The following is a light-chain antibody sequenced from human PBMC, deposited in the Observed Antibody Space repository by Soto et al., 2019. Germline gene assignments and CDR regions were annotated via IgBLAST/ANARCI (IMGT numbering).Light chain of an antibody. CDR1: SSDVDSYNR. Sequence: QSVLTQPPSVSGSPGQSVTISCTGTSSDVDSYNRVSWYQKPPGTAPKLLIYEVSNRPSGFPDRFSGSKSGNTASLTIFGLQAEDEADYYCSSYTSSSTYVFGSGTKVTVL. CDR3: SSYTSSSTYV. J-gene: IGLJ1*01. V-gene: IGLV2-18*02. CDR2: EVS.